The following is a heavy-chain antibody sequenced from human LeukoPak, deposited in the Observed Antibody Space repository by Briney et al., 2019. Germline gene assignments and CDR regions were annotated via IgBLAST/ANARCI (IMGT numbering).Heavy chain of an antibody. CDR1: GFTFSSYS. Sequence: GGSLRLSCAASGFTFSSYSMNWVRQAPGKGLEWVSSISSSSSYIYYADSVKGRFTISRDNAKNSLYLQMNSLRAEDTAVYYCAREGRIQLEFGWFDPWGQGTLVTVSS. J-gene: IGHJ5*02. D-gene: IGHD5-18*01. V-gene: IGHV3-21*01. CDR3: AREGRIQLEFGWFDP. CDR2: ISSSSSYI.